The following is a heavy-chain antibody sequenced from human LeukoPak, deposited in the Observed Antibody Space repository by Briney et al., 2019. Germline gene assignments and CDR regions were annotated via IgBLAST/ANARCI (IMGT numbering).Heavy chain of an antibody. CDR1: GFTFSDHY. CDR3: ARASGSSWYEVDY. D-gene: IGHD6-13*01. V-gene: IGHV3-11*04. Sequence: GGSLRLSCAASGFTFSDHYMSWLRQAPGKGREGVSYISTVIVTLFYAASVKGRFTISRDNAKNSLYLQMNSLRADDTAVYYCARASGSSWYEVDYWGQGTLVTVSS. J-gene: IGHJ4*02. CDR2: ISTVIVTL.